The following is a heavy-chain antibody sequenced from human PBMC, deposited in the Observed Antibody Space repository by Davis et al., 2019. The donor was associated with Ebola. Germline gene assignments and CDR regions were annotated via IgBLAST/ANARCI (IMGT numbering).Heavy chain of an antibody. V-gene: IGHV4-4*03. CDR2: INHSGST. Sequence: PQTLSLTCAVSGGPLRRSNWWSWVRQPPGKGLEWIGAINHSGSTNYHPSLKSRVTLSVDTSKNQFSLKRRSVTAADTAVYYCAAYKTGWYGSYGLDVWGLGTAVTVSS. CDR1: GGPLRRSNW. J-gene: IGHJ6*02. CDR3: AAYKTGWYGSYGLDV. D-gene: IGHD6-19*01.